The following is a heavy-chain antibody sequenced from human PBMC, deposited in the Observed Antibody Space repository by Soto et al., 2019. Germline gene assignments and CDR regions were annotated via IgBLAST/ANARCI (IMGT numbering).Heavy chain of an antibody. CDR2: IYYSGCT. CDR1: GGSISSSYYY. V-gene: IGHV4-39*01. J-gene: IGHJ4*02. Sequence: QLQLQESGPGLVKPSETLSLTCTVSGGSISSSYYYWGWIRQPPGKGLEWIGSIYYSGCTYYNPSLKSRVTISVDTSKNQFSLKLSSVTAADTAVYYCARPGNYGSGSYLYYFDYWGQGTLVTVSS. D-gene: IGHD3-10*01. CDR3: ARPGNYGSGSYLYYFDY.